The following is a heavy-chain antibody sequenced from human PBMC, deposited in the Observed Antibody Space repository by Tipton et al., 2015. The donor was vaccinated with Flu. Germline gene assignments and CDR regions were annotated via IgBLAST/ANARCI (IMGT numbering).Heavy chain of an antibody. J-gene: IGHJ6*02. Sequence: TLSLTCAVYGGSFSGYYWSWIRQPPGKGLEWIASMYYSGGTYYNPSLGSRVTMSVDTSKNQFSLRLTSVTAADTAVYYCARDQGFGGGMTYDYFAMDVWGQGP. CDR3: ARDQGFGGGMTYDYFAMDV. CDR2: MYYSGGT. V-gene: IGHV4-34*09. CDR1: GGSFSGYY. D-gene: IGHD3-10*01.